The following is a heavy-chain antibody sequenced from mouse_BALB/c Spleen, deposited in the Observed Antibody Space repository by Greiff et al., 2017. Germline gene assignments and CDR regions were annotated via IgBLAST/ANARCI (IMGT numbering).Heavy chain of an antibody. CDR1: GYTFTSYT. CDR2: INPSSGYT. Sequence: QVQLKQSGADLARPGASVKMSCKASGYTFTSYTMHWVNQRPGQGLEWIGYINPSSGYTNYNQKFKDKATLTADKSSSTAYMQLSSLTSEDSAVYYCARSEYGNYWYFDVWGAGTTVTVSS. V-gene: IGHV1-4*01. CDR3: ARSEYGNYWYFDV. D-gene: IGHD2-10*02. J-gene: IGHJ1*01.